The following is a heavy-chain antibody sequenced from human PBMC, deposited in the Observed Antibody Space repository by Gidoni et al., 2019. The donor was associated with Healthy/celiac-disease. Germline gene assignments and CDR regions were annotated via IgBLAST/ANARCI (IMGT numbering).Heavy chain of an antibody. Sequence: EVQLVESGGGLVKPGGSLRLTCAASGCTFSSYSLNCVRQAPGKGLDVVFFISCCSRTLYFADSFKGRFTISRGNAKNSLYLQINSLRAEDTALYFCAAGSGWYTMQGLFDPWGQGTLVTVSS. CDR2: ISCCSRTL. D-gene: IGHD6-19*01. CDR1: GCTFSSYS. V-gene: IGHV3-48*01. J-gene: IGHJ5*02. CDR3: AAGSGWYTMQGLFDP.